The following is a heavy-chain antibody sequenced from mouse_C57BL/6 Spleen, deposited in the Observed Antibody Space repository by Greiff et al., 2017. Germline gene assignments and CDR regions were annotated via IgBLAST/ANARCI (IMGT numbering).Heavy chain of an antibody. CDR1: GYAFTNYL. J-gene: IGHJ2*01. D-gene: IGHD1-1*01. CDR3: ARDYYGSSYKDY. CDR2: INPGSGGT. Sequence: QVQLKQSGAELVRPGTSVKVSCKASGYAFTNYLIEWVKQRPGQGLEWIGVINPGSGGTNYNEKFKGKATLTADKSSSTAYMQLSSLTSEDSAVYFCARDYYGSSYKDYWGQGTTLTVSS. V-gene: IGHV1-54*01.